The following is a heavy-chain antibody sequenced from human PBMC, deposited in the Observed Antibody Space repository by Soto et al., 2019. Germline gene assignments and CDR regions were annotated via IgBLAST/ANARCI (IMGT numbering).Heavy chain of an antibody. D-gene: IGHD1-20*01. CDR2: IWYDGSNK. V-gene: IGHV3-33*01. CDR3: ARASVTGTWLGYYGMDV. Sequence: GGSLRLSCAASGFTFSSYGMHWVRQAPGKGLEWVAVIWYDGSNKYYADSVKGRFTISRDNSKNTLYLQMNSLRAEDTAVYYCARASVTGTWLGYYGMDVWGQGTTVTVSS. J-gene: IGHJ6*02. CDR1: GFTFSSYG.